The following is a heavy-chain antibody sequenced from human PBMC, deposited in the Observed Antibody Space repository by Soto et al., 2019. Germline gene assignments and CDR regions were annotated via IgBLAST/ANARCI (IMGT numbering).Heavy chain of an antibody. CDR3: ASGIQLWLRRINNGYSG. CDR1: GGTFSTYA. V-gene: IGHV1-69*12. Sequence: QVQLVQSGAEVKKPESSVKVSCKAPGGTFSTYAISWVRQAPGQGLEWMGGIIPMFGTATYAQRCKDRVTITEDEHTNTVYMELSSLRSEDTAVYFCASGIQLWLRRINNGYSGWGQGTLVTVSS. CDR2: IIPMFGTA. J-gene: IGHJ4*02. D-gene: IGHD5-18*01.